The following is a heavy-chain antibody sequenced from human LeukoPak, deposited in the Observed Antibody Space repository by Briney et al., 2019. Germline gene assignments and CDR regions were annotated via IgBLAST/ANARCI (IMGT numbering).Heavy chain of an antibody. CDR1: GYTFTGYY. CDR3: ARDCPSIAARPGSHYYYYMDV. D-gene: IGHD6-6*01. Sequence: ASVKVSCKASGYTFTGYYMHWIRQAPGQGREWMGWINPNSGGTNYAQKFQGRVTMTRDTSISTAYMELSRLRSDDTAVYYCARDCPSIAARPGSHYYYYMDVWGKGTTVTVSS. J-gene: IGHJ6*03. V-gene: IGHV1-2*02. CDR2: INPNSGGT.